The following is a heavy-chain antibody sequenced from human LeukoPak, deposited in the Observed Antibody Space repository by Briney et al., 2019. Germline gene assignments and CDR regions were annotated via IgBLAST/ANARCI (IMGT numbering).Heavy chain of an antibody. D-gene: IGHD1-26*01. CDR1: GFTFNNYA. V-gene: IGHV3-23*01. CDR2: IGSGGST. Sequence: GGSLRLSCAAAGFTFNNYAMSWVRQAPGKGLKWVSGIGSGGSTYYADSVKGRFTISRDNSKNTLYLQMNSLRAEDTAVYYCAKKGATTGDFDYWGQGTLVTVSS. J-gene: IGHJ4*02. CDR3: AKKGATTGDFDY.